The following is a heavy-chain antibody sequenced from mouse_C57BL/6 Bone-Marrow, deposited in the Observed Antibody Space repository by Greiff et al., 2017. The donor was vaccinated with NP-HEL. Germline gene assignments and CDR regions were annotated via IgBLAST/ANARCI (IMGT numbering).Heavy chain of an antibody. D-gene: IGHD1-1*01. J-gene: IGHJ3*01. CDR2: IDPENGDT. CDR1: GFNIKDDY. V-gene: IGHV14-4*01. CDR3: TTRDGSSPFAY. Sequence: EVKLQESGAELVRPGASVKLSCTASGFNIKDDYMHWVKQRPEQGLEWIGWIDPENGDTEYASKFQGKATITADTSSNTAYLQLSSLTSEDTAVYYCTTRDGSSPFAYWGQGTLVTVSA.